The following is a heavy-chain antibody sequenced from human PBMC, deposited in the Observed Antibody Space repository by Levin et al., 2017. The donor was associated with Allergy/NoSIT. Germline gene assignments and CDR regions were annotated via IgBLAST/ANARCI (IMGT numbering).Heavy chain of an antibody. Sequence: SETLSLTCTVSGGSITSGDFYWTWIRQPPGKGLEWIGHIYYNGNTYYNPSLKSRVTISVDTSKNQFSLKLSSVTAADTAVYYCARDGRSMGGSGYWGQGTLVTVSS. CDR3: ARDGRSMGGSGY. CDR2: IYYNGNT. J-gene: IGHJ4*02. CDR1: GGSITSGDFY. D-gene: IGHD1-26*01. V-gene: IGHV4-30-4*01.